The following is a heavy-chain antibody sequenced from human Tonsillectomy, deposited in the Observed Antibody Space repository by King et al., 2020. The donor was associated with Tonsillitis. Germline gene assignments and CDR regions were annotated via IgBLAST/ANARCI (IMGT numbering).Heavy chain of an antibody. J-gene: IGHJ4*02. CDR2: IYYSGNT. V-gene: IGHV4-59*01. D-gene: IGHD2-15*01. CDR3: ARGTEYCSGGSCYPGDY. CDR1: GGSISSYY. Sequence: VQLQESGPGLVKPSETLSLTCTVSGGSISSYYWSWIRQPPGKGLEWIAYIYYSGNTKYNPSLKSRVSTSVDTSRNQLSLKVSSVTAADTAVYYCARGTEYCSGGSCYPGDYWGQGTLVTVSS.